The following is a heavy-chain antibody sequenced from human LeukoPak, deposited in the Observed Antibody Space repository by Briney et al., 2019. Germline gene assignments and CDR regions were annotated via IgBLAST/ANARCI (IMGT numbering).Heavy chain of an antibody. D-gene: IGHD3-9*01. CDR1: GYSFTSYW. CDR3: ARHLGKYYDILTGYYALWGMDV. Sequence: GESLQISCQGSGYSFTSYWISWVRQLPGKGLEWMGRIDPSDSYTNYSPSFQGHVTISADKSISTAYLQWSSLKASDTAMYYCARHLGKYYDILTGYYALWGMDVWGKGTTVTVSS. V-gene: IGHV5-10-1*01. J-gene: IGHJ6*04. CDR2: IDPSDSYT.